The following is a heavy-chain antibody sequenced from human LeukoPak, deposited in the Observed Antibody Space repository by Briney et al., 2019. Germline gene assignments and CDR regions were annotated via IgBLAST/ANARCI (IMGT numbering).Heavy chain of an antibody. CDR2: IYYSGST. Sequence: SETLSLTCTVSGGSISSSSYYWGWIRQPPGKGLEWIGSIYYSGSTYYNPSLKSRVTIPVDTSKNQFSLKLSSVTAADTAVYYCASYVNDYGDYCFDYWGQGTLVTVSS. D-gene: IGHD4-17*01. J-gene: IGHJ4*02. V-gene: IGHV4-39*01. CDR3: ASYVNDYGDYCFDY. CDR1: GGSISSSSYY.